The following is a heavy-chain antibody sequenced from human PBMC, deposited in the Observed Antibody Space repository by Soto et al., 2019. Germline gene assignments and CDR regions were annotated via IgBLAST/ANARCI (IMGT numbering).Heavy chain of an antibody. Sequence: PGGSLRLSCAASGFTFSSYDMHWVRQATGKGLEWVSAIGTAGDTYYPGSMKGRFTISRENAKNSLYLQMNSLRAGDTAVYYCARGSGHTKTVDYWGQGTLVTVSS. J-gene: IGHJ4*02. V-gene: IGHV3-13*04. CDR2: IGTAGDT. CDR3: ARGSGHTKTVDY. CDR1: GFTFSSYD.